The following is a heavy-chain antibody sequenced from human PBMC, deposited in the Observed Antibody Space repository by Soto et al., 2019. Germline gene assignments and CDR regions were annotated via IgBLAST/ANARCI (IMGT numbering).Heavy chain of an antibody. CDR1: GYTFTSYD. CDR3: ARVWTYYGSGHLLGYYGMDV. D-gene: IGHD3-10*01. CDR2: MNPNSGNT. V-gene: IGHV1-8*01. Sequence: ASVKVSCKASGYTFTSYDINWVRQATGQGLEWMGWMNPNSGNTGYAQKFQGRVTMTRNTSISTAYMELSSLRSEDTAVYYCARVWTYYGSGHLLGYYGMDVWGQGTTVTVSS. J-gene: IGHJ6*02.